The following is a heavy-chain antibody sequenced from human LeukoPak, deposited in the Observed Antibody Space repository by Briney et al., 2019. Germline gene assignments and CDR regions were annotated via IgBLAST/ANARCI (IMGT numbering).Heavy chain of an antibody. V-gene: IGHV4-34*01. CDR3: ARVRGNRGKYFDY. D-gene: IGHD3-16*01. CDR2: INHSGST. Sequence: SETLSLTCAVYGGSFSGYYWSWIRQPPGKGLEWIGEINHSGSTNYNPSLKSRVTISVDTSKNQSSLKLSSVTAADTAVYYCARVRGNRGKYFDYWGQGTLVTVSS. CDR1: GGSFSGYY. J-gene: IGHJ4*02.